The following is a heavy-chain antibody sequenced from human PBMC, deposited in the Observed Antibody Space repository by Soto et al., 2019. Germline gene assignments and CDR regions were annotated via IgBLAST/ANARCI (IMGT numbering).Heavy chain of an antibody. CDR3: ARLSCTSTGCIDY. J-gene: IGHJ4*02. V-gene: IGHV3-66*04. D-gene: IGHD2-2*01. Sequence: EVQLVESGGDLVQPGGSLRLSCPASGFTVSSNYMSWVRQAPGKGLEWVSVIFSGGSTFYADSVKGRFTLYRDSSQNTVHLQMNSLRAEDTAVYYCARLSCTSTGCIDYWGQGTLVTVSS. CDR2: IFSGGST. CDR1: GFTVSSNY.